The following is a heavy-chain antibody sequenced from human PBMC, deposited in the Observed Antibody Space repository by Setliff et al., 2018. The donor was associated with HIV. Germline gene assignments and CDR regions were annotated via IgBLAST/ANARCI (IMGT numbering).Heavy chain of an antibody. CDR3: ARAPSSYDIWSGYYYYYMDV. J-gene: IGHJ6*03. CDR1: GFTVSTTY. Sequence: RLSCAASGFTVSTTYMSWVRQAPGKGLEWVSIIYSGGETYYAGSVEGRFNISRDSSNNTLYLQMKNVRPEDTAVYYCARAPSSYDIWSGYYYYYMDVWGKGTTVTVSS. D-gene: IGHD3-3*01. CDR2: IYSGGET. V-gene: IGHV3-66*02.